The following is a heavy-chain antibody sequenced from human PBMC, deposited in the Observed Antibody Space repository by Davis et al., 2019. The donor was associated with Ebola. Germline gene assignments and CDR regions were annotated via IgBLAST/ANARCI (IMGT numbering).Heavy chain of an antibody. D-gene: IGHD2-15*01. CDR2: ISYDGSNK. Sequence: PGGSLRLSCAASGFTFSSYGMHWVRQAPGKGLEWVAVISYDGSNKYYADSVKGRFTISRDNSKNTLYLQMNSLRAEDTAVYYCAKAHYIVVVVAPVDYWGQGTLVTVSS. V-gene: IGHV3-30*18. J-gene: IGHJ4*02. CDR1: GFTFSSYG. CDR3: AKAHYIVVVVAPVDY.